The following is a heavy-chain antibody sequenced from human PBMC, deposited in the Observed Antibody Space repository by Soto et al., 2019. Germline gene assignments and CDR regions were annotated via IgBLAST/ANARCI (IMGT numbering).Heavy chain of an antibody. Sequence: QVQLQESGPGLVKPSETLSLTCTVSGGSISSYYWSWIRQPPGKGLEWIGYIYYSGSTNYNPSLKSRVTTSVDTSKNQFSLKVRSVTAADTAVYYCSRHARYYYMDVWGKGTTVTVSS. CDR1: GGSISSYY. V-gene: IGHV4-59*08. J-gene: IGHJ6*03. CDR3: SRHARYYYMDV. CDR2: IYYSGST.